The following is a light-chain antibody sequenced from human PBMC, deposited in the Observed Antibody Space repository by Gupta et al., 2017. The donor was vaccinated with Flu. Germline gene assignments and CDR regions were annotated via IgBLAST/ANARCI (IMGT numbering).Light chain of an antibody. CDR2: EDR. CDR1: ALPKN. CDR3: YSTNSSDSNWGV. Sequence: QTATITFSGDALPKNMLIGPRRSLARPPGLVIYEDRKRPSGIPEGFSGSKSEKIATLTISGAQVEDEADYYCYSTNSSDSNWGVFGGGTKLTVL. V-gene: IGLV3-10*01. J-gene: IGLJ2*01.